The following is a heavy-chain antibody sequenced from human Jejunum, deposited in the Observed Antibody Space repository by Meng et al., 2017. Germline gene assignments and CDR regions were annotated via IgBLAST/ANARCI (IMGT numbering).Heavy chain of an antibody. J-gene: IGHJ4*02. D-gene: IGHD5-18*01. CDR3: ARGGYYSFDY. CDR1: GGSISSVYW. CDR2: IYHSGST. Sequence: QVQLQESDPGLGKHSETLSLTCAVSGGSISSVYWWTWVRQSPGKGLEWIGEIYHSGSTNYNPSLKSRVTISVDKSKNQFSLKLTSVTAADTAVYYCARGGYYSFDYWGQGTLVTVSS. V-gene: IGHV4-4*02.